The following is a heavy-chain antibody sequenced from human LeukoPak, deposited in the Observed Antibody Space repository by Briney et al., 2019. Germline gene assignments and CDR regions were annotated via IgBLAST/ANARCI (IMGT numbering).Heavy chain of an antibody. J-gene: IGHJ4*02. CDR2: ISSSSSYI. D-gene: IGHD2-15*01. V-gene: IGHV3-21*01. CDR1: GFTFSNYS. Sequence: GGSLRLSCAASGFTFSNYSMNWVRQAPGKGLEWVSSISSSSSYIYYADSVKGRFTISRDNAKNSLYLQMSSLRAEDTAVYYCTTNLGYCSGGSCYSVLRTDYWGQGTLVTVSS. CDR3: TTNLGYCSGGSCYSVLRTDY.